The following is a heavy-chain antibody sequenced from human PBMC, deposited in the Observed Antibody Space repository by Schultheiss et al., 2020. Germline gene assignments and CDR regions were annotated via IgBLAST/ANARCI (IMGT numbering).Heavy chain of an antibody. CDR2: ISSSSSYI. Sequence: GESLKISCAASGFTFSSYSMNWVRQAPGKGLEWVSSISSSSSYIYYADSVKGRFTISRDNAKNSLYLQMNSLRAEDTAVYYCAPAVAGKIDYWGQGTLVTVSS. CDR1: GFTFSSYS. J-gene: IGHJ4*02. CDR3: APAVAGKIDY. D-gene: IGHD6-19*01. V-gene: IGHV3-21*01.